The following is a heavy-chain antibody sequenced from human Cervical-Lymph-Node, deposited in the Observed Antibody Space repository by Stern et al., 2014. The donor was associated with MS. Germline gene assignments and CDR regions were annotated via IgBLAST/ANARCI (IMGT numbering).Heavy chain of an antibody. CDR1: GGSISSYY. V-gene: IGHV4-59*08. D-gene: IGHD6-6*01. Sequence: QMQLVQSGPGLVKPSETLSLTCTVSGGSISSYYWSWIRQPPGKGLEWIGYISYSGSTNYIPSLKSRVTISVGTSKNQFSLQLSSVTAADTAVYYCTMAVSSSSGLFDYWGQGTLVTVSS. J-gene: IGHJ4*02. CDR3: TMAVSSSSGLFDY. CDR2: ISYSGST.